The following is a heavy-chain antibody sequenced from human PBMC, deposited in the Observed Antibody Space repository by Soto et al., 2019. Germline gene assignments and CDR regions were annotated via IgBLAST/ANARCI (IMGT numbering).Heavy chain of an antibody. Sequence: PGGSLRLSCAASGFTFSSYAMWWVRQAPGKGLECVSAISGGGETTYYADSVKGRFTISRDNSKNTLYLQMNSLRAEDTAVYYCAKDSRITMVRGVVIPPGYWGQGTLVTVSS. CDR3: AKDSRITMVRGVVIPPGY. J-gene: IGHJ4*02. CDR1: GFTFSSYA. V-gene: IGHV3-23*01. D-gene: IGHD3-10*01. CDR2: ISGGGETT.